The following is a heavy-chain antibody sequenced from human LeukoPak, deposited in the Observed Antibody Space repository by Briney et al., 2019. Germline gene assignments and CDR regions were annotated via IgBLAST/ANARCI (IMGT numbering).Heavy chain of an antibody. CDR3: ARASITMIVLPDWFDP. Sequence: SETLSLTCTVSGGSVSSGSYYWSWIRQPPGKGLEWIGYIYYSGSTNYNPSLKSRVTISVDTSKNQFSLKLSSVTAADTAVCYCARASITMIVLPDWFDPWGQGTLVTVSS. D-gene: IGHD3-22*01. J-gene: IGHJ5*02. CDR1: GGSVSSGSYY. CDR2: IYYSGST. V-gene: IGHV4-61*01.